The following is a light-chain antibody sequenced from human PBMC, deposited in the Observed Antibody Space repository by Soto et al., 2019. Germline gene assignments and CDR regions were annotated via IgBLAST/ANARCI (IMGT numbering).Light chain of an antibody. CDR1: QGIKND. Sequence: AIQVTQSPSSLSASVGDRVTITCRASQGIKNDLGWYQQKPGKAPDLLISGASTLQSGVPSRFSGSGSGTDFTLTIRSLQPEDFATYFCLQDYSYLYTFGQGTKLEI. CDR2: GAS. V-gene: IGKV1-6*01. CDR3: LQDYSYLYT. J-gene: IGKJ2*01.